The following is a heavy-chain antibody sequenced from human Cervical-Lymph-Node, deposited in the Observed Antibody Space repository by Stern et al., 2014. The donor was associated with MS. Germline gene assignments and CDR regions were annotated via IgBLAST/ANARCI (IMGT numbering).Heavy chain of an antibody. J-gene: IGHJ6*02. V-gene: IGHV1-69*01. CDR1: GGTFSSYA. CDR2: IIPHFGTA. CDR3: ARGELKEGLVRGMDV. D-gene: IGHD1-26*01. Sequence: QVQLVQSGAEVKKPGSSVKVSCKASGGTFSSYAISWVRKPPGQGLEWMGGIIPHFGTANYAQKFQGRGTITADESTSTAYMELSSLRSEDTAVYYCARGELKEGLVRGMDVWGQGTTVTVSS.